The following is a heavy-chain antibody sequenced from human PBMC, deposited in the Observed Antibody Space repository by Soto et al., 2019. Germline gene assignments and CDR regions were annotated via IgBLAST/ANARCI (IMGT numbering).Heavy chain of an antibody. J-gene: IGHJ6*02. Sequence: SETLSLTCTVSGGSISSYYWSWIRQPPGKGLEWIGYIYYSGITNYNPSLKSRVTISVDTSKNQFSLKLSSVTAADTAAYYCARYKSNYYYGMDVWGQGTTVTVSS. CDR2: IYYSGIT. CDR1: GGSISSYY. CDR3: ARYKSNYYYGMDV. D-gene: IGHD1-20*01. V-gene: IGHV4-59*01.